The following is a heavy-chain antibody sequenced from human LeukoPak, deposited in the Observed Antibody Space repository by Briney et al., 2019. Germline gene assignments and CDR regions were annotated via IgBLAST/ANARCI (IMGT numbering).Heavy chain of an antibody. CDR2: ISFDENNK. D-gene: IGHD2-2*01. V-gene: IGHV3-30*04. Sequence: GGSLRLSCVASGFTFSSYAIHWVRRAPGKGLEWVSVISFDENNKYYADSVKGRFTISRDNSKNTLYLQMNTLRAEDTAVYHCARDLSVVLPAAYLDVWGKGTTVTVSS. CDR1: GFTFSSYA. J-gene: IGHJ6*03. CDR3: ARDLSVVLPAAYLDV.